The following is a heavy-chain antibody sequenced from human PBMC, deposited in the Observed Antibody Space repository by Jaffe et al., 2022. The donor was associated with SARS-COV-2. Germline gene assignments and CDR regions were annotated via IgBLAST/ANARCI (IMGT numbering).Heavy chain of an antibody. CDR1: GFTFSDYA. J-gene: IGHJ4*02. CDR3: ARRLVNEPIRNG. V-gene: IGHV3-23*04. D-gene: IGHD1-1*01. CDR2: ISSSGANT. Sequence: EVQLVESGGGLVQPGGSLRLSCAASGFTFSDYAMSWVRQAPGKGLEWVSGISSSGANTYYADSLRGRFAISRDNSKNTLYLQMNSLRVDDTAVYRCARRLVNEPIRNGWGQGTLVTVSS.